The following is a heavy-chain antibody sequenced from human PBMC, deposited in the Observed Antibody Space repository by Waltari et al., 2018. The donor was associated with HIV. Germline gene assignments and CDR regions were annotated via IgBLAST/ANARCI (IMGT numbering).Heavy chain of an antibody. CDR1: GFTFTSHS. V-gene: IGHV3-21*01. J-gene: IGHJ6*03. D-gene: IGHD1-7*01. CDR2: ITSSSQYV. CDR3: ARGGELHYYYYYMDV. Sequence: EVQLVESGGGLVTPGGSLRLSCAASGFTFTSHSLNWVRQAPGKGLEWVSSITSSSQYVYYADSVKGRFTISRDNAENSLFLQMNSLRAEDTAVYYCARGGELHYYYYYMDVWGKGTTVTVSS.